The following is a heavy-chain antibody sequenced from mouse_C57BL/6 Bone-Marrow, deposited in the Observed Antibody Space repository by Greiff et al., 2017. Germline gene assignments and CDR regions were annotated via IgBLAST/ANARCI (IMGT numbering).Heavy chain of an antibody. V-gene: IGHV1-69*01. Sequence: VKQRPGQGLEWIGEIDPSDSYTNYNQKFKGKSTLTVDKSSSTAYMQLSSLTSEDSAVYYCARQGVTTDFDYWGQGTTLTVSS. J-gene: IGHJ2*01. CDR2: IDPSDSYT. CDR3: ARQGVTTDFDY. D-gene: IGHD2-2*01.